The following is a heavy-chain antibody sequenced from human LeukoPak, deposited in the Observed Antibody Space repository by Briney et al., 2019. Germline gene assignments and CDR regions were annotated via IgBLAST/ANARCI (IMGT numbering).Heavy chain of an antibody. Sequence: ASVKVSCKASGYTFTSCAMNWVRQAPGQGLEWMGWINTNTGNPTYAQGFTGRFVFSLDTSVSTAYLQISSLKAEDTAVYYCARDTVGWLVRVHWFDPWGQGTLVTVSS. D-gene: IGHD6-19*01. CDR2: INTNTGNP. V-gene: IGHV7-4-1*02. CDR3: ARDTVGWLVRVHWFDP. J-gene: IGHJ5*02. CDR1: GYTFTSCA.